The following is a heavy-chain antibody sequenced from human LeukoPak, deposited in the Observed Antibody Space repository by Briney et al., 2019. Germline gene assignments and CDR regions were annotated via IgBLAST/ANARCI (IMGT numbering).Heavy chain of an antibody. J-gene: IGHJ3*02. CDR3: AKPTTVTTDGAFDI. CDR2: INSSGGRT. CDR1: GFTFSSYA. Sequence: GGSLRLSCAASGFTFSSYAITWVRQAPGKGLEWVSGINSSGGRTYYADSVKGRFTISRDNSKNTLYLQMNSLRAEDTAVYYRAKPTTVTTDGAFDIWGQGTMVTVSS. D-gene: IGHD4-17*01. V-gene: IGHV3-23*01.